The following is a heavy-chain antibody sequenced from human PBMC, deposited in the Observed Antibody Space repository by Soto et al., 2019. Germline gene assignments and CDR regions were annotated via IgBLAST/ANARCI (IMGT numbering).Heavy chain of an antibody. CDR3: ARELYSSGWKDLAYYYGMEV. CDR2: ISSSSSTI. CDR1: GFTFSSYS. Sequence: GGSLRLSCAASGFTFSSYSMNWVRQAPGKGLEWVSYISSSSSTIYYADSVKGRFTISRDNAKNSLYLQMNSLGDEDTAVYYCARELYSSGWKDLAYYYGMEVWGQGTMVTVSS. D-gene: IGHD6-19*01. V-gene: IGHV3-48*02. J-gene: IGHJ6*02.